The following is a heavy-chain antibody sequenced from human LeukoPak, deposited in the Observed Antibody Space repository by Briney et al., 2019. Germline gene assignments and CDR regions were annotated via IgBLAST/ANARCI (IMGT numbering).Heavy chain of an antibody. V-gene: IGHV3-74*01. CDR2: INSDGSRT. Sequence: GGSLRLSCAASGFSFSVYWMHWVRQAPGKGLVWVSRINSDGSRTSYADSVKGRFTISRDNAKNTLYLQMNSLRAEDTAVYYCARDGPGTGFYFDYWGQGTLVTVSS. D-gene: IGHD3/OR15-3a*01. J-gene: IGHJ4*02. CDR3: ARDGPGTGFYFDY. CDR1: GFSFSVYW.